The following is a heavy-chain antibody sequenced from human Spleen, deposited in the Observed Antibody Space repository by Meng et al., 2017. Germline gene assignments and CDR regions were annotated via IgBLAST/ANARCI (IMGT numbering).Heavy chain of an antibody. CDR3: VRDEDISAAGKLFGDY. D-gene: IGHD6-13*01. CDR2: IDPRSGDT. CDR1: GYTFTAYW. Sequence: ASVKVSCKPSGYTFTAYWLHWVRQAPGQGLDWMGRIDPRSGDTQYAQKFQGRVTMTRDTSISTTYMELSRLRSDDTAVYYCVRDEDISAAGKLFGDYWGQGTLVTLSS. J-gene: IGHJ4*02. V-gene: IGHV1-2*06.